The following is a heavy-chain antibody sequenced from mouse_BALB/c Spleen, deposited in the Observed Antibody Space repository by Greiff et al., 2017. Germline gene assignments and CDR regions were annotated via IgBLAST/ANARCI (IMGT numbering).Heavy chain of an antibody. CDR3: ARGRAGGSY. CDR1: GYAFTSYN. Sequence: EVNLVESGPELVKPGASVKVSCKASGYAFTSYNMYWVKQSHGKSLEWIGYIDPYNGGTSYNQKFKGKATLTVDKSSSTAYMHLNSLTSEDSAVYYCARGRAGGSYWGQGTLVTVSA. J-gene: IGHJ3*01. V-gene: IGHV1S135*01. CDR2: IDPYNGGT.